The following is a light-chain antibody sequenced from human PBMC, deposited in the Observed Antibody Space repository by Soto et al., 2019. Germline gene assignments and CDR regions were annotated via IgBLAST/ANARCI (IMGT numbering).Light chain of an antibody. Sequence: DIQMTQSPSSLSASVGDRVTITCRASQAINNYLAWYQQKPGKVPTLLISAASTVQSGVPSRFSGSGSGTDFTLTISSLQPEDVATYYCQTFNAVPTFGGGTKVEI. CDR3: QTFNAVPT. J-gene: IGKJ4*01. V-gene: IGKV1-27*01. CDR1: QAINNY. CDR2: AAS.